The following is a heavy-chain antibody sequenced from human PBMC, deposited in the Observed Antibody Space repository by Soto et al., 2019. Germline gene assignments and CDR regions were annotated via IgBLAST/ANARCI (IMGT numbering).Heavy chain of an antibody. V-gene: IGHV1-18*01. D-gene: IGHD3-16*01. Sequence: QVQLVQSGAEVKKPGASVKVSCKASGYSFTRYGISWVRQAPGQGLEWMGWISGYNANTNYPENLQGRVTMTTDTSTSTADMEVTNLISDDTAVYYCARMGDVPFYSYGVAVWGQGTTVTVTS. J-gene: IGHJ6*02. CDR2: ISGYNANT. CDR1: GYSFTRYG. CDR3: ARMGDVPFYSYGVAV.